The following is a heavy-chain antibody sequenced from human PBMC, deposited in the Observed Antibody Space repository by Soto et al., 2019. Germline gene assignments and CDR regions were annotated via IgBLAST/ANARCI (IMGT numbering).Heavy chain of an antibody. Sequence: SETLSLTCTVSGGSISSSSYYWGWIRQPPGKGLEWIGSIYYSGSTYYNPSLKSRVTISVDTSKNQFSLKLSSVTAADTAVYYCARKGWSTPARFDYWGQGTLVTVSS. V-gene: IGHV4-39*01. D-gene: IGHD3-3*01. CDR2: IYYSGST. CDR1: GGSISSSSYY. J-gene: IGHJ4*02. CDR3: ARKGWSTPARFDY.